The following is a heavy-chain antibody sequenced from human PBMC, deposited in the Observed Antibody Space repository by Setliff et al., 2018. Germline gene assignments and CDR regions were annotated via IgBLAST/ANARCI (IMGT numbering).Heavy chain of an antibody. V-gene: IGHV4-4*07. CDR3: ARGRNVAARLLDS. Sequence: LSLTCTVSGGSISTNYWSWIRQPAGKGPEWIGHIYASWSTNYNPSLKSRVTISLDTSKNQFSLKLSSVTAADTSVYFCARGRNVAARLLDSWGQGTLVTVSS. D-gene: IGHD6-6*01. CDR1: GGSISTNY. J-gene: IGHJ4*02. CDR2: IYASWST.